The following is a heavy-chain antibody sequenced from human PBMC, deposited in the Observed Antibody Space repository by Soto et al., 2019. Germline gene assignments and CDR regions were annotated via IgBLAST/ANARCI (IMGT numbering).Heavy chain of an antibody. D-gene: IGHD6-19*01. J-gene: IGHJ4*02. V-gene: IGHV1-69*08. Sequence: QVQLVQSGAEVKKPGSSVKVSCKASGGTFSSYTISWVRQAPGQGLEWMGRIIPILGIANYAQKFQGRVTITADKSTSTAYMVLSSLRSEDTAVYYCARDLSAVAGTVYFDYWGQGTLVTVSS. CDR3: ARDLSAVAGTVYFDY. CDR1: GGTFSSYT. CDR2: IIPILGIA.